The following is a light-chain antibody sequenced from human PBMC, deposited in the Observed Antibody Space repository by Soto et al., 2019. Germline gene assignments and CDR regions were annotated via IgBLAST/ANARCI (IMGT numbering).Light chain of an antibody. V-gene: IGLV2-14*01. CDR1: SSDVGDYNY. Sequence: QSVLTQPASVSGSPGQSITISCTGTSSDVGDYNYVSWYQQHPGKAPKLIIYGVSNRPSGISNRFSGSKSGNTAPLTISGLQAEDEADYYCSSYTSTNTLVFGGGTKVTVL. CDR3: SSYTSTNTLV. J-gene: IGLJ2*01. CDR2: GVS.